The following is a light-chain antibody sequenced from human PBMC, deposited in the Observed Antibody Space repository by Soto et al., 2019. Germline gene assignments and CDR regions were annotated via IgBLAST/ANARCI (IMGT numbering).Light chain of an antibody. CDR3: QQFVNSPTSWA. CDR2: AES. CDR1: QSVSRSY. J-gene: IGKJ1*01. Sequence: DMVLTQSPDTLYLSPGERGTLSCMASQSVSRSYVACYQQKPGKAPRLLIYAESSSAAGIPDRFSGSGSGQDFTHTISRLEPEDPAVYYCQQFVNSPTSWAFCEGTKVEIK. V-gene: IGKV3-20*01.